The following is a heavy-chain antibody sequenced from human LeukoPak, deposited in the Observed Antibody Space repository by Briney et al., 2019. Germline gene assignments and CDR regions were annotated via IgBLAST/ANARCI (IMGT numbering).Heavy chain of an antibody. Sequence: PSETLSLTCTVSGGSISSYYWSWIRQPPGKGLEWIGYIYYSGSTNYNPSLKSRVTISVDTSKNQFSLKLSSVTAADTAVYYCARDRNGGVFDPWGQGTLVTVSS. V-gene: IGHV4-59*01. CDR2: IYYSGST. CDR1: GGSISSYY. J-gene: IGHJ5*02. D-gene: IGHD4-23*01. CDR3: ARDRNGGVFDP.